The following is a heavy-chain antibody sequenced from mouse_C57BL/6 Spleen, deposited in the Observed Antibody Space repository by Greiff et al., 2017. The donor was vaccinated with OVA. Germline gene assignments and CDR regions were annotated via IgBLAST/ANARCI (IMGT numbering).Heavy chain of an antibody. J-gene: IGHJ2*01. CDR1: GYTFTSYW. V-gene: IGHV1-61*01. Sequence: VQLQQPGAELVRPGSSVKLSCKASGYTFTSYWMAWVKQRPGQGLEWIGNIYPSDSETHYNQKFKDKATLTVDKSSSTAYMQLSSLTSEDSAVYYCARGRGGIDYWGQGTTLTVSA. CDR2: IYPSDSET. CDR3: ARGRGGIDY.